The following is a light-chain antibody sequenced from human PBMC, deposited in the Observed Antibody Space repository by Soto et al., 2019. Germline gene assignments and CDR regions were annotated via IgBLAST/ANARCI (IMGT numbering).Light chain of an antibody. V-gene: IGKV3-15*01. CDR3: QQYSDSPPT. Sequence: EIVMTQSPATLSLSPGERATLSCRASQSVSSNLAWYQQKPGQAHRLLIYGASTRATGIPDRFSGSGSGTDFTLSISSLAPEDFAMYYCQQYSDSPPTFGTGTKVDLK. CDR1: QSVSSN. CDR2: GAS. J-gene: IGKJ3*01.